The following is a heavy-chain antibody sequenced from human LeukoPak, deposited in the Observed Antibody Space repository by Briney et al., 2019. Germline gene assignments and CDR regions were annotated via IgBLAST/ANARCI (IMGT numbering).Heavy chain of an antibody. D-gene: IGHD6-13*01. J-gene: IGHJ4*02. V-gene: IGHV3-66*01. Sequence: PGGSLRLSCAASGFTVSSNYMSWVRQAPGKGLEWVSVIYSGGSTYYADSVKGRFTISRDNSKNTLYLQMNSLRAEDTAVYYCALAAAGTLFDYWGQGTLVTVSS. CDR3: ALAAAGTLFDY. CDR1: GFTVSSNY. CDR2: IYSGGST.